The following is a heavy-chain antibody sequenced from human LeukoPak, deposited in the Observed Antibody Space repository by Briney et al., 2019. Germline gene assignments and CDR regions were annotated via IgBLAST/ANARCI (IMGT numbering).Heavy chain of an antibody. CDR1: GFTVSSNH. CDR2: IYIGGTI. J-gene: IGHJ4*02. CDR3: ARDGENHYYDY. Sequence: GGSLRLSCAASGFTVSSNHMSWVRQAPGQGLEWVSVIYIGGTIYYADSVKGRFTISRDNSQNTAYLEMNSLRAEDTAVYYCARDGENHYYDYWGQGTLVTVST. V-gene: IGHV3-66*01. D-gene: IGHD7-27*01.